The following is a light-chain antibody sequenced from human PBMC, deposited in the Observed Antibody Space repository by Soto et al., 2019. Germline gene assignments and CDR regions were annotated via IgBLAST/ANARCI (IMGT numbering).Light chain of an antibody. Sequence: QSALTQPASVSGSPGQSITISCTGTSSDVGAYNYVSWHQQHPGKAPKLMIYEVRNRPSGVSDRFSGSRSGNTASLTISGLQAEDESDYYCSSYTSSSTWVFGGGTKLTVL. J-gene: IGLJ3*02. V-gene: IGLV2-14*01. CDR1: SSDVGAYNY. CDR3: SSYTSSSTWV. CDR2: EVR.